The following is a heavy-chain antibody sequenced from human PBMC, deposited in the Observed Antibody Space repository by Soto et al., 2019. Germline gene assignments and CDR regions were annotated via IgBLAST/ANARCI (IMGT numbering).Heavy chain of an antibody. J-gene: IGHJ3*02. Sequence: SETLSLTCSVSGDSISNSRFYWAWIRQPPGEGLEWIGSIYHTGNAYYNPSLKSRVTISVDTSKNQFSLKLSSVTAADTAVYYCARLSPRYCSGGSCLEFPDAFDIWGQGTMVT. D-gene: IGHD2-15*01. CDR2: IYHTGNA. V-gene: IGHV4-39*01. CDR3: ARLSPRYCSGGSCLEFPDAFDI. CDR1: GDSISNSRFY.